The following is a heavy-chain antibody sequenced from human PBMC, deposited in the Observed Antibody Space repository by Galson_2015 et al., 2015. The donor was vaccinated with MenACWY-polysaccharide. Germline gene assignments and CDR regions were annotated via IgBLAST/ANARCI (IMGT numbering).Heavy chain of an antibody. Sequence: PALVKPTQTLTLTCSVSGFSLTISGVAVGWIRQPPGKALEWLAVIYWNAEEHYSPSLRTRLTITRDTSKKQVALTMTNMETVDTATYYCAYGLGIQYYAYWGQGTLVTVSS. CDR3: AYGLGIQYYAY. J-gene: IGHJ4*02. CDR1: GFSLTISGVA. CDR2: IYWNAEE. V-gene: IGHV2-5*01. D-gene: IGHD3-16*01.